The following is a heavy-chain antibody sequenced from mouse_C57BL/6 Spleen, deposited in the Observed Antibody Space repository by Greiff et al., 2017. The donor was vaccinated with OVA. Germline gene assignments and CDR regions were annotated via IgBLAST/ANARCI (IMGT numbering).Heavy chain of an antibody. Sequence: VQLQESGAELARPGASVKMSCKASGYTFTSYTMHWVKQRPGQGLEWIGYINPSSGYTKYNQKFKDKATLTADKSSSTAYMQLSSLTSEDSAVYYCARSNYSNYAWFAYWGQGTLVTVSA. V-gene: IGHV1-4*01. CDR2: INPSSGYT. CDR1: GYTFTSYT. D-gene: IGHD2-5*01. CDR3: ARSNYSNYAWFAY. J-gene: IGHJ3*01.